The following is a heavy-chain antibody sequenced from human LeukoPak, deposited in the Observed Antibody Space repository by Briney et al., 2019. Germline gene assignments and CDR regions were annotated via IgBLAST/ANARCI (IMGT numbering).Heavy chain of an antibody. J-gene: IGHJ4*02. D-gene: IGHD3-3*01. Sequence: SVKVSCKASGGTFSSYAISWVRQAPGQGLEWMGRIIPILGIANYAQKFQGRVTITADKSTSTAYMELSSLRSEDTAVYYCARDEDSDFWSGFHYFDYWGQGTLVTVSS. CDR3: ARDEDSDFWSGFHYFDY. V-gene: IGHV1-69*04. CDR2: IIPILGIA. CDR1: GGTFSSYA.